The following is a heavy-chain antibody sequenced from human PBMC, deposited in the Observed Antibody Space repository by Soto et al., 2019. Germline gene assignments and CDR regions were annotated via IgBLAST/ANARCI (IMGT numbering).Heavy chain of an antibody. CDR1: GGPISSYY. V-gene: IGHV4-59*01. CDR3: ARNYGHAFDI. CDR2: IYYSGST. J-gene: IGHJ3*02. Sequence: SETLSLTCTVSGGPISSYYWSWIRQPPGKGLEWIGYIYYSGSTNYNPSLKSRVTISVDTSKNQFSLKLSSVTAADTAVYYCARNYGHAFDIWGQGAMVTVSS. D-gene: IGHD1-7*01.